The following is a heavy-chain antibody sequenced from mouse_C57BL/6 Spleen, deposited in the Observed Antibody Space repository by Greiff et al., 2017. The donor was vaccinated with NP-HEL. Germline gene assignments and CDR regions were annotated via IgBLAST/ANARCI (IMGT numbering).Heavy chain of an antibody. CDR2: IYPGSGST. CDR3: ARYDYGSSYGRAWFAY. V-gene: IGHV1-55*01. Sequence: QVQLQQPGAELVKPGASVKMSCKASGYTFTSYWITWVKQRPGQGLEWIGDIYPGSGSTNYNEKFKSKATLTVDTSSSTAYMQLSSLTSEDSAVYYCARYDYGSSYGRAWFAYWGQGTLVTVSA. CDR1: GYTFTSYW. J-gene: IGHJ3*01. D-gene: IGHD1-1*01.